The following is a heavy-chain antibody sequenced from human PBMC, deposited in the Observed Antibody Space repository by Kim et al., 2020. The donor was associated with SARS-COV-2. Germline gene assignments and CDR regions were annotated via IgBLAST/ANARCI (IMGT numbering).Heavy chain of an antibody. Sequence: GGSLRLSCAASGFTFSSYAMSWVRQAPGKGLEWVSAISGSGGSTYYADSVKGRFTISRDNSKNTLYLQMNSLRAEDTAVYYCAKVRYFDWLLSPNPDYWGQGTLVTVSS. D-gene: IGHD3-9*01. CDR1: GFTFSSYA. J-gene: IGHJ4*02. CDR2: ISGSGGST. V-gene: IGHV3-23*01. CDR3: AKVRYFDWLLSPNPDY.